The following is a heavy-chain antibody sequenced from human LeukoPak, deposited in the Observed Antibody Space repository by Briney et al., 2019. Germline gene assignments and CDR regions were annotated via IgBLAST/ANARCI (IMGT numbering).Heavy chain of an antibody. V-gene: IGHV3-7*03. J-gene: IGHJ4*02. Sequence: GGSLRLSCAASRFTFGSYWMSWVRQAPGKGLEWVANIKQDGSEKYYVDSVKGRFTISRDNAKNSLYLQMNSLRAEDTAVYYCARDQDTAMTNWGQGTLVTVSS. CDR2: IKQDGSEK. CDR3: ARDQDTAMTN. CDR1: RFTFGSYW. D-gene: IGHD5-18*01.